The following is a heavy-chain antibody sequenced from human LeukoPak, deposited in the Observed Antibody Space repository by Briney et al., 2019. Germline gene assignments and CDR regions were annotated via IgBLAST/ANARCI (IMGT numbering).Heavy chain of an antibody. CDR1: GFTFSSYW. CDR2: IDSDGSST. Sequence: PGGSLRLSCAASGFTFSSYWIHWVRQAPGKGLVWVARIDSDGSSTRYVDSVKGRFTISRDNAKNTVYLQMNSLRAEDTAVYYCARERGDNGWYPDGFDIWGQGTMVTVSS. J-gene: IGHJ3*02. D-gene: IGHD6-19*01. CDR3: ARERGDNGWYPDGFDI. V-gene: IGHV3-74*01.